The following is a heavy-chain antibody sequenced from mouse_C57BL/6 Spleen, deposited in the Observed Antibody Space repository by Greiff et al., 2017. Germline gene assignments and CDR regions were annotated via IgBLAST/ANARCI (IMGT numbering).Heavy chain of an antibody. CDR2: IYPGTGDT. J-gene: IGHJ3*01. CDR1: GYAFSSSW. CDR3: ARSRDYGSPAWFAY. Sequence: QVQLQQSGPELVKPGASVKISCKASGYAFSSSWMNWVKQRPGKGLEWIGRIYPGTGDTNYNGKFKDKATLTADKSSSTAYMPLSSLTSDDSAVYFCARSRDYGSPAWFAYWGQGTLVTVSA. D-gene: IGHD1-1*01. V-gene: IGHV1-82*01.